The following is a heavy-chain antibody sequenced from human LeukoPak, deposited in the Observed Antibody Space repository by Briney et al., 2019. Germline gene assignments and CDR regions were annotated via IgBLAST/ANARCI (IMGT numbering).Heavy chain of an antibody. D-gene: IGHD3-10*01. CDR3: ARHDTNMVYYFDY. CDR1: GYNFTTYW. J-gene: IGHJ4*02. V-gene: IGHV5-51*01. CDR2: IYPGDSDA. Sequence: GESLKISCRGSGYNFTTYWIGWVRQMPGKGLEWMGFIYPGDSDARYSPSFQGQVTISADKSISTAYLQWSSLKAADTAMYYCARHDTNMVYYFDYWGQGTLVTV.